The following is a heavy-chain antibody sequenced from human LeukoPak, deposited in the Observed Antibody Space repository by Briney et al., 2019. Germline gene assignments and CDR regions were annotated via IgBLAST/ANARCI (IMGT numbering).Heavy chain of an antibody. V-gene: IGHV3-33*05. J-gene: IGHJ4*02. CDR2: MSDDGSNE. Sequence: GGSLRLSCVASGFIFSNYGMHWVRQAPGKGLEWVASMSDDGSNEYYADSVKGRFTIYRDNSRDTLYLQMNSLSAEDTAVYYCARDSVDNDWGQGTLVTVSS. CDR1: GFIFSNYG. CDR3: ARDSVDND. D-gene: IGHD1-1*01.